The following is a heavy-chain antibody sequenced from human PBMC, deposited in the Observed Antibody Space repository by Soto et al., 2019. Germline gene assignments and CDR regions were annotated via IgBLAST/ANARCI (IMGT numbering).Heavy chain of an antibody. CDR2: IYHSGST. CDR1: SGSISSSNW. D-gene: IGHD2-2*01. V-gene: IGHV4-4*02. J-gene: IGHJ4*02. CDR3: ARTPWRYCSSTSCYAPFDY. Sequence: SETLSLTCAVSSGSISSSNWWSWVRQPPGKGLEWIGEIYHSGSTNYNPSLKSRVTISVDKSKNQFSLKLSSVTAADTAVYYCARTPWRYCSSTSCYAPFDYWGQGTLVTVSS.